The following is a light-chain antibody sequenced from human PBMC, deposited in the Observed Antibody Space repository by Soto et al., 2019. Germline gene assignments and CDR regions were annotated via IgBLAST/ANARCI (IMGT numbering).Light chain of an antibody. V-gene: IGKV3D-15*01. J-gene: IGKJ4*01. CDR1: QSVDND. CDR3: QQHSNWPLT. Sequence: EIVMTQSPATLSVSPGDRATLSCRASQSVDNDLAWYQQKPGQPPRLLIYDASTRATGIPARFSGSQSGTEFTLTISSLLSEDFAVYYCQQHSNWPLTFGGGTKVDIK. CDR2: DAS.